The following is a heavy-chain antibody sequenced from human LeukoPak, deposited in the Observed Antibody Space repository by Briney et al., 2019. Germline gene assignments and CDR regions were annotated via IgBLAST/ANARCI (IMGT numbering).Heavy chain of an antibody. V-gene: IGHV4-61*02. CDR3: ARGHGSFDS. Sequence: SETLSLTCTVSGGSLRSGSYYWSWIRQPAGKGLEWIGRIYNRGSTNYNPSLKSRVTMSEDTSKNQFPLKLTSVTAADTAVYYCARGHGSFDSWGQGTLVTVSA. CDR1: GGSLRSGSYY. CDR2: IYNRGST. J-gene: IGHJ4*02. D-gene: IGHD1-26*01.